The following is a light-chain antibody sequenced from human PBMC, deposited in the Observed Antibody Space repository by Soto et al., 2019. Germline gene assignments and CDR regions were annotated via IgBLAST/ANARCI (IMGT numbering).Light chain of an antibody. CDR2: GTS. Sequence: EIVMTQSPPTLSVSPGERATLSCRASRSISTNVAWYQQKPGQAPRLLIYGTSSRATGIPDRFSGSGSGTDFTLTISRLEPEDFAVFYCQQYGSSITFGQGTRLEIK. V-gene: IGKV3-20*01. CDR1: RSISTN. J-gene: IGKJ5*01. CDR3: QQYGSSIT.